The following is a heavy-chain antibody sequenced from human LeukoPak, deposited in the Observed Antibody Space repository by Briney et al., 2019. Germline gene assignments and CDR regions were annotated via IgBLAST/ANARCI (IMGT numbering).Heavy chain of an antibody. CDR1: GFTFSSYW. J-gene: IGHJ4*02. CDR3: AKGSRGSCDY. CDR2: IKDGGTTT. V-gene: IGHV3-74*01. D-gene: IGHD2-15*01. Sequence: GGSLRFSCAASGFTFSSYWIHWVRQVPGKGLVWVARIKDGGTTTDYADSVKGRFTISRDDAKNTLYLQMNSLRAEDTAVYYCAKGSRGSCDYWGQGILVTVSS.